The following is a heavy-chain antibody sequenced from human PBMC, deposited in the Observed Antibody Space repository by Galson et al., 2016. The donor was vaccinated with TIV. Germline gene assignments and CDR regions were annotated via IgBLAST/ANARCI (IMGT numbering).Heavy chain of an antibody. Sequence: VSGGSISHYYWTWIRQTPGKGLEWIGYIFYTGNTDYNPSLKSRVAISVDTSKNQFSLKLSSVTAADTAVYYCARVSVGAFDIWGQGTMVTVSS. CDR2: IFYTGNT. CDR1: GGSISHYY. J-gene: IGHJ3*02. V-gene: IGHV4-59*01. CDR3: ARVSVGAFDI.